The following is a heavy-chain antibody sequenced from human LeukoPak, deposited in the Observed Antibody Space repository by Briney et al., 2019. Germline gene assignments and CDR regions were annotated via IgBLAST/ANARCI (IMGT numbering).Heavy chain of an antibody. Sequence: PGESLKISCKGSGYSFTNYWISWVRQLPGKGLEWMGRIDPSDSYTNYSPSFQGHVTISADKSITTAYLQWSSLKASDTAMYYCARLSFPVAGTSPDYYFDYWGQGTLVTVSS. J-gene: IGHJ4*02. D-gene: IGHD6-19*01. CDR3: ARLSFPVAGTSPDYYFDY. CDR2: IDPSDSYT. CDR1: GYSFTNYW. V-gene: IGHV5-10-1*01.